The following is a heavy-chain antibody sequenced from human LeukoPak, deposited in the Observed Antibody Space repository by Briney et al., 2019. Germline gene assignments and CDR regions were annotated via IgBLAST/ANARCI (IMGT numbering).Heavy chain of an antibody. CDR2: IYYSGST. CDR1: GGSISSSSYY. V-gene: IGHV4-39*01. J-gene: IGHJ3*02. Sequence: SETLSLTCTVSGGSISSSSYYWGWIRQPPGKGLEWFGSIYYSGSTYYNPSLKNRVTISVDTSKNQFSLKLSSVTAADTAVYYCARLYCSSTSCYIMKRPGAFDIWGQGTMVTVSS. CDR3: ARLYCSSTSCYIMKRPGAFDI. D-gene: IGHD2-2*02.